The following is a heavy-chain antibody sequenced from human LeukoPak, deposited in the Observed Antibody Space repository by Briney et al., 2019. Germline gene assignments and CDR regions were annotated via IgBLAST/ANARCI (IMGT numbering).Heavy chain of an antibody. CDR1: GYTFTSYG. CDR2: ISAYNGNT. V-gene: IGHV1-18*01. D-gene: IGHD3-9*01. CDR3: ARVGVTYYDILTGYYLATNFDY. J-gene: IGHJ4*02. Sequence: ASVKVSCKASGYTFTSYGISWVRQAPGQGLEWMGWISAYNGNTNYAQRLQGRVTMTTDTSTSTAYMELRSLGSDDTAVYYCARVGVTYYDILTGYYLATNFDYWGQGTLVTVSS.